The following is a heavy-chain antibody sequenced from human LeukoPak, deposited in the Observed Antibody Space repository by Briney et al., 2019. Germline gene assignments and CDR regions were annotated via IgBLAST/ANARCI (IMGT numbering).Heavy chain of an antibody. CDR1: GGSISSYY. J-gene: IGHJ4*02. D-gene: IGHD2-15*01. CDR2: IYYSGST. V-gene: IGHV4-59*01. CDR3: ARGLRSAHFDD. Sequence: SETLSLTCTVSGGSISSYYWSWIRQPPGKGLKWIGYIYYSGSTNYNPSLKSRVTISVDTSKNQFSLKLSSVTAADTAVYYWARGLRSAHFDDWGQGTLVTVSS.